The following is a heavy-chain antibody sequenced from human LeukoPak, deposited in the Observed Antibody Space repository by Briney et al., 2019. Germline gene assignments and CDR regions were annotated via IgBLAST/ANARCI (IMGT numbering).Heavy chain of an antibody. CDR1: GTSIRSGSYY. J-gene: IGHJ6*03. Sequence: SETLSLTCTVTGTSIRSGSYYWNWIRQAAGKGLEWIGRMYIGGRTTYNPSLKSRVTISLETTENQFSLRLRSVTAADTAVYYCAREGIAVADTYYYYYMDVWGKGTWVTVSS. CDR3: AREGIAVADTYYYYYMDV. CDR2: MYIGGRT. V-gene: IGHV4-61*02. D-gene: IGHD6-19*01.